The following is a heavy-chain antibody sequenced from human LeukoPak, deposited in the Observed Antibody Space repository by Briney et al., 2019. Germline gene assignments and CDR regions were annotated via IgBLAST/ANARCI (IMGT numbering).Heavy chain of an antibody. V-gene: IGHV1-2*06. D-gene: IGHD3-22*01. Sequence: ASVKVSCKASGYTFTGYYMHWVRQAPGQGLEWMGRINPNSGGTNYAQKFQGRVTMTRDTFISTAYMELSRLRSDDTAVYYCARDLFYYDSSGYYYMEDYWGQGTLVTVSS. J-gene: IGHJ4*02. CDR2: INPNSGGT. CDR1: GYTFTGYY. CDR3: ARDLFYYDSSGYYYMEDY.